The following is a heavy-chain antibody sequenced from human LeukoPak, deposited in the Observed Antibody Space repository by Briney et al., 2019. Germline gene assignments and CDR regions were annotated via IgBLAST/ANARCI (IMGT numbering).Heavy chain of an antibody. Sequence: GTLRLSCTASGFTFGDYPVSWVRQAPGKWLQWVGFIRSEVHGGTTQYGASVRGRFTISRDDSKSIAYLQMNSLKTEDTAVYYCARDGRSGSAWTPYYFYMDVWGKGTTVTVSS. CDR2: IRSEVHGGTT. CDR3: ARDGRSGSAWTPYYFYMDV. V-gene: IGHV3-49*04. CDR1: GFTFGDYP. D-gene: IGHD1-26*01. J-gene: IGHJ6*03.